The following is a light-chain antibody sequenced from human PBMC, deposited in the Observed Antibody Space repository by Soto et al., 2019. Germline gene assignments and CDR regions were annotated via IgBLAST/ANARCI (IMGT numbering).Light chain of an antibody. V-gene: IGKV3-20*01. CDR3: QQYGSSGT. J-gene: IGKJ1*01. Sequence: DIALSQSPGTLSLSPGERATLSCRASQSVSSNLAWYQQKPGQAPRPLIYGASNRATGIPDRFSGSGSGTDFTLTISRLEPEDFAVYYCQQYGSSGTFGQGTKVDI. CDR2: GAS. CDR1: QSVSSN.